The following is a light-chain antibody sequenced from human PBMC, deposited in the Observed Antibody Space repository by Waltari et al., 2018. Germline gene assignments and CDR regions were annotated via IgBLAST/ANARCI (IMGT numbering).Light chain of an antibody. V-gene: IGKV4-1*01. CDR1: QTLFYSSKNKNY. CDR3: QQYYTTPT. J-gene: IGKJ1*01. CDR2: WAS. Sequence: DIVMTQSPDSLAVSLGERATIHCKSSQTLFYSSKNKNYLAWYQLKPGQPPKLLIFWASTRESGVPDRFSGSGSATDFTLTIDTLQAEDVAVYYCQQYYTTPTFGQGTKVEIK.